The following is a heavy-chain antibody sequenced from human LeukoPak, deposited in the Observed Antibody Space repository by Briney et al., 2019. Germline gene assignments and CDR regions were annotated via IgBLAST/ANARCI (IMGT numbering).Heavy chain of an antibody. J-gene: IGHJ4*02. CDR1: GFTFSSYW. V-gene: IGHV3-74*01. Sequence: GGSLRLSCAASGFTFSSYWMHWVRHAPGEGLVWVSRINTDGSSTSYADSVKGRFTISRDNAKNTLYLQMNSLRAEDTAVYYCARGAACFDYWGQGTLVTVSS. CDR3: ARGAACFDY. CDR2: INTDGSST. D-gene: IGHD2-15*01.